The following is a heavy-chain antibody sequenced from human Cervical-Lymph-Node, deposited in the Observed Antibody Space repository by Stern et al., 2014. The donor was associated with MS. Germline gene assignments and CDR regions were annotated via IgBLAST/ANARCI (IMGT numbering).Heavy chain of an antibody. CDR3: ASRTLTFPYYFDS. CDR1: GGSILRTDW. CDR2: VYHSGYA. V-gene: IGHV4-4*02. J-gene: IGHJ4*02. D-gene: IGHD3-9*01. Sequence: QVQLQESGPGLVKPSGTLSLTCAVSGGSILRTDWWSWVRQPPGKGLEWIGEVYHSGYANYNPSLKSRVTISVDKSKNQSSLNLTSVTAADTALYYCASRTLTFPYYFDSWGQGTLVTVSS.